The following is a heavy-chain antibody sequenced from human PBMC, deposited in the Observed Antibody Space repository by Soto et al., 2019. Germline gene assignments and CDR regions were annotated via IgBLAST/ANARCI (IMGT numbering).Heavy chain of an antibody. D-gene: IGHD2-2*01. CDR2: IIPIFGTA. V-gene: IGHV1-69*05. J-gene: IGHJ6*02. Sequence: SVKVSCKASGGTFSSYAISWVRQAPGQGLEWMGGIIPIFGTANYAQKFQGRVTMTRNTSISTAYMELSSLRSGDTAVYYCARGYCSSTSCYYYYYGMDVWGQGTTVTVSS. CDR3: ARGYCSSTSCYYYYYGMDV. CDR1: GGTFSSYA.